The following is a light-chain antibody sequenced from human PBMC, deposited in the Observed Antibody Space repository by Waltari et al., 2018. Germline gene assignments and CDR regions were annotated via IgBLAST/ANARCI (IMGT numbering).Light chain of an antibody. CDR1: QSGSSNY. CDR3: QQYGSSLGT. V-gene: IGKV3-20*01. J-gene: IGKJ1*01. CDR2: GAS. Sequence: ELVLTQSPGTLSLSPGERATLSCRASQSGSSNYLAWYQQKPGQAPRLLIYGASSRATGIPDRFIGSGSETDFTLTITRLETEDFAMYYCQQYGSSLGTFGQGTKVEIK.